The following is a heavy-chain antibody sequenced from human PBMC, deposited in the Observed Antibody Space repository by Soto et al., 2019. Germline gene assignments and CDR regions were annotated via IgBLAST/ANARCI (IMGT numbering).Heavy chain of an antibody. V-gene: IGHV3-49*03. D-gene: IGHD2-15*01. Sequence: GGSLRLSCTASGFTLGDYAMSWFRQAPGKGLEWVGFIRSKAYGGTTEYAASVKGRFTISRDDSKSIAYLQMNSLKTEDTAVYYCTSDCSGGSCYQVDYWGQGTLVTVSS. J-gene: IGHJ4*02. CDR1: GFTLGDYA. CDR2: IRSKAYGGTT. CDR3: TSDCSGGSCYQVDY.